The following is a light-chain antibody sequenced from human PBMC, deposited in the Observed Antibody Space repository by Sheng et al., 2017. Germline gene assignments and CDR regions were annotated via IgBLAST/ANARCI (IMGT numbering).Light chain of an antibody. J-gene: IGLJ3*02. CDR1: TNDVGFYDY. CDR2: DVS. Sequence: QSALTQPASVSGSPGQSITISCTGTTNDVGFYDYVSWYQQHPGKAPKLIIYDVSSRPSGVSNRFSGSKSGNTASLSISGLQADDEADYYCQSYDNSRGGSKVFGTGTKVTVL. CDR3: QSYDNSRGGSKV. V-gene: IGLV2-14*03.